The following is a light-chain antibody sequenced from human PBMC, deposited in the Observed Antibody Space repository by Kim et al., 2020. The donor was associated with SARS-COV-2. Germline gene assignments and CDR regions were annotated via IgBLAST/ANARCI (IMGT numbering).Light chain of an antibody. V-gene: IGLV2-14*01. CDR1: SSDVAGYNY. CDR3: SSYTSSSTYV. Sequence: QSALTQPASVSGSPGQSITVSCTGTSSDVAGYNYVSWYQQHPGKAPKLMIYDVSLRPSGVSNRFSGSKSGNTASLIISGLQAEDEADYYCSSYTSSSTYVFGGGTKVTVL. J-gene: IGLJ1*01. CDR2: DVS.